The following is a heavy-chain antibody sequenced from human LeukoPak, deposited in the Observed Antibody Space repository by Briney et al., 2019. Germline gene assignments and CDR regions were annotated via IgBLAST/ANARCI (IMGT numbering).Heavy chain of an antibody. D-gene: IGHD3-16*01. J-gene: IGHJ4*02. CDR2: INHSGST. Sequence: SETLSLTCAVYGGSFSGYYLSWIRQPPGKGLEWIGEINHSGSTNYNPSLKSRVTISVDTSKNQFSLKLSSVTAADTAVYYCARGRGMRYFDYWGQGTLVTVSS. V-gene: IGHV4-34*01. CDR1: GGSFSGYY. CDR3: ARGRGMRYFDY.